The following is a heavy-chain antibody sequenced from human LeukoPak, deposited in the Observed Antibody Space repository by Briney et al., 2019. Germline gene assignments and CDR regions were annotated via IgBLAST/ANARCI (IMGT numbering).Heavy chain of an antibody. J-gene: IGHJ4*02. CDR2: IYNSGNT. D-gene: IGHD3-3*01. V-gene: IGHV4-59*01. Sequence: SETLSLTCAVSGGSISSYYWSWIRQPPGKGLEWIGYIYNSGNTNYNPSLKSRVTISVDTSKNQFSLKLSSVTAADTAVYYCARKEWVPYYFDYWGQGALVTVSS. CDR3: ARKEWVPYYFDY. CDR1: GGSISSYY.